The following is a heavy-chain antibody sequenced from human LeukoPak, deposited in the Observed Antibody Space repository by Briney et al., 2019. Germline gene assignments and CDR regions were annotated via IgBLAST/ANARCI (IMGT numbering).Heavy chain of an antibody. V-gene: IGHV3-30*02. Sequence: GGPLRLSCAASGFTFSSYGMHWVRQAPGKGLEWVAFIRYDGSNKYYADSVKGRFTISRDNSKNTLYLQMNSLRAEDTAVYYCAKGGDTYDFWSGYYTGRHYYYYMDVWGKGTTVTASS. CDR3: AKGGDTYDFWSGYYTGRHYYYYMDV. CDR1: GFTFSSYG. CDR2: IRYDGSNK. D-gene: IGHD3-3*01. J-gene: IGHJ6*03.